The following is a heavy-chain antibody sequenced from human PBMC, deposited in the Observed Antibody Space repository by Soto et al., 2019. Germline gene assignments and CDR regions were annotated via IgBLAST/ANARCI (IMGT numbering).Heavy chain of an antibody. CDR2: ISGSGGST. Sequence: GGSLRLSCAASGFTFSSYAMSWVRQAPGKGLEWVSAISGSGGSTYYADSVKGLFTFSRDNSKNTLYLKMNSLRAEDTAVYYCARIGGGLGDSSPSFDIWGQGTMVTVSS. V-gene: IGHV3-23*01. CDR1: GFTFSSYA. D-gene: IGHD6-13*01. CDR3: ARIGGGLGDSSPSFDI. J-gene: IGHJ3*02.